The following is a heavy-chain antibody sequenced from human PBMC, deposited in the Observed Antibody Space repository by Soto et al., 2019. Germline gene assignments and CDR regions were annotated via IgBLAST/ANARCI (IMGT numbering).Heavy chain of an antibody. V-gene: IGHV4-59*01. D-gene: IGHD3-9*01. J-gene: IGHJ5*02. CDR2: VSDMGVT. CDR1: GGSISNYY. CDR3: ARDTYYQSSGYFEDWFDP. Sequence: QVQLQESGPGLVKPSETLSLTCTVSGGSISNYYWSWIRQPPGKGLEWIGYVSDMGVTNYNPPLKSRVTISVDMSRNQISLKMTSVSAADTAVYYCARDTYYQSSGYFEDWFDPWGQGTLVTVSS.